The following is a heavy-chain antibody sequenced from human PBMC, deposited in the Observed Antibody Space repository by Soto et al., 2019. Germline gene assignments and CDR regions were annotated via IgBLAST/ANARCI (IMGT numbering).Heavy chain of an antibody. CDR2: IYYSGGT. CDR3: ERHHQEWVVVVPAAIVDFDI. CDR1: GGSINSYY. D-gene: IGHD2-2*01. V-gene: IGHV4-59*01. Sequence: PSETLSLTCTVSGGSINSYYWSWIRQPPGKGLEWIGYIYYSGGTNYNPSLKSRVTISVYTSKSHFSLKLSSVIAADTAVYYCERHHQEWVVVVPAAIVDFDIWGQGTMVTVS. J-gene: IGHJ3*02.